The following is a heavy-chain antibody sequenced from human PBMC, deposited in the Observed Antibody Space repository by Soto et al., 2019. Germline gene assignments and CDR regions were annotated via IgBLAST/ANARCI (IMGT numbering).Heavy chain of an antibody. D-gene: IGHD3-3*01. V-gene: IGHV4-34*01. Sequence: SETLSLTCAVYGGSFSGYYWSWIRQPPGKGLEWIGEINHSGSTNYNPSIKSRDTISVDTSKNQFSLKLSSVTAADTAVYYCARGFWSGYYIDYLGQGTLVTVSS. CDR3: ARGFWSGYYIDY. J-gene: IGHJ4*02. CDR1: GGSFSGYY. CDR2: INHSGST.